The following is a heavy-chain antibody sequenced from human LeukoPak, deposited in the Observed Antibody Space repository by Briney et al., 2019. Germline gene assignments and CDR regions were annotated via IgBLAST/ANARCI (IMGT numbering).Heavy chain of an antibody. CDR2: ISYDGSNK. Sequence: GGALRLSCAASGFTFSSYGMHWVRQAPGKGLEWVAVISYDGSNKYYADSVKGRFTISRDNSKNTLYLQMNSLRAEDTAVYYCAKDLGSPAAAGAYYYYGMDVWGQGTTVTVSS. J-gene: IGHJ6*02. CDR1: GFTFSSYG. V-gene: IGHV3-30*18. D-gene: IGHD6-13*01. CDR3: AKDLGSPAAAGAYYYYGMDV.